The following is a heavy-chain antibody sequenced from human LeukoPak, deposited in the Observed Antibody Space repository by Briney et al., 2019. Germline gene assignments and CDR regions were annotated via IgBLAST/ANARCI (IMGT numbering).Heavy chain of an antibody. CDR1: GSTFSSYW. CDR3: ARGGDWLLDY. CDR2: INSDGSST. D-gene: IGHD3-9*01. J-gene: IGHJ4*02. V-gene: IGHV3-74*01. Sequence: GASLRLSCAASGSTFSSYWMHWVRHAAGKGLVWVSRINSDGSSTSYADSVKGRFTISRDNAKNTLYLQMNSLRAEDTAVYYCARGGDWLLDYWGQGTLVTVSS.